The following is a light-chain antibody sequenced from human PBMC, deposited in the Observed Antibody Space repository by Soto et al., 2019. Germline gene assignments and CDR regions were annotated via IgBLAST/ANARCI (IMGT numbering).Light chain of an antibody. CDR2: DAS. V-gene: IGKV1-5*01. CDR1: QSISSW. Sequence: DMQITRSPSTVSAPAVGGVSRAFVACQSISSWLAWYQQKPGRANKLMIFDASSLESGVPSRFSGNGSGTEFTLTISGLQPHDFASYYCQKYHSYSGTFGKGTKVDI. CDR3: QKYHSYSGT. J-gene: IGKJ1*01.